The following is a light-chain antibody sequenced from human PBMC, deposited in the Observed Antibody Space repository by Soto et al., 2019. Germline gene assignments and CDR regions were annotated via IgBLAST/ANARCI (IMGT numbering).Light chain of an antibody. CDR2: SAS. V-gene: IGKV1-9*01. CDR3: QQLSFDSWT. Sequence: IHLTQSPVSLSASVGDRVTITCRASQGISRYLAWYQHKPGKAPKLLIYSASTLERGVPSRFSGSGTGLDFPLTISSLQPEDFATYYCQQLSFDSWTFGQGTKVDIK. J-gene: IGKJ1*01. CDR1: QGISRY.